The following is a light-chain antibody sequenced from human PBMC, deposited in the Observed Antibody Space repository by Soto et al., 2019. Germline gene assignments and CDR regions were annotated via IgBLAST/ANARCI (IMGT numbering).Light chain of an antibody. CDR2: EVT. CDR1: SSDVGAYNY. V-gene: IGLV2-14*01. Sequence: QSVLTQPASVSGSPGQSITISCTGTSSDVGAYNYVSWYQKYPDKAPKLIIYEVTNRPSEISNRFTGSKSGNTASLTISGLQPEDEADYYCSAYTGSGSYVVFGGGTQLTVL. J-gene: IGLJ2*01. CDR3: SAYTGSGSYVV.